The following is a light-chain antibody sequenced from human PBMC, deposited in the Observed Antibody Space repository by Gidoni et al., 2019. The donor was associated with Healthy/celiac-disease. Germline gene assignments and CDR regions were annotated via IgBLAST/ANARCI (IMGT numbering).Light chain of an antibody. CDR3: QVWDSSSDHYV. Sequence: SYLLTQPPPVSVAPGTTARITCGGNNLGRKLVHWYQQKPGQAPVLVIYDDSDRPSGIPERFSGSNSGNTATLTISRVEAGDEADYYCQVWDSSSDHYVFGTGTKVTVL. J-gene: IGLJ1*01. CDR1: NLGRKL. V-gene: IGLV3-21*04. CDR2: DDS.